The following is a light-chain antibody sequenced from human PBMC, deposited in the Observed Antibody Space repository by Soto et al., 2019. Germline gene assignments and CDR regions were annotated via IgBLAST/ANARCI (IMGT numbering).Light chain of an antibody. CDR3: QQYDTSPWT. Sequence: EVVLTQSPGTLSLSPGERATLSCRASQRVSTSLAWYQRKPGQAPRLLIYGASNRATGIPDRFSGSGSGTDFSLTITRLEPEDFVVYYCQQYDTSPWTFGQGPKVDIK. J-gene: IGKJ1*01. CDR2: GAS. CDR1: QRVSTS. V-gene: IGKV3-20*01.